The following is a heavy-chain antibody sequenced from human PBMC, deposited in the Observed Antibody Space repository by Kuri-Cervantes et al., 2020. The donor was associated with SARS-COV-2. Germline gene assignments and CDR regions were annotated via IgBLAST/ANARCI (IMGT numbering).Heavy chain of an antibody. V-gene: IGHV1-58*02. J-gene: IGHJ6*02. Sequence: SVKVSCKASGFTFTSSAMQWVRQARGQRLEWIGWIVVGSGNTNYAQKFQGRVTITADKSTSTAYMELSSLRAEDTAVYYCARGGIFGVVTPAGYYGMDVWGQGTTVTVSS. CDR2: IVVGSGNT. CDR1: GFTFTSSA. CDR3: ARGGIFGVVTPAGYYGMDV. D-gene: IGHD3-3*01.